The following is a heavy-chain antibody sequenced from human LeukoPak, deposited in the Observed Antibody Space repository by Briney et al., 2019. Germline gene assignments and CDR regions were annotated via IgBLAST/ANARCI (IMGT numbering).Heavy chain of an antibody. J-gene: IGHJ3*02. D-gene: IGHD7-27*01. CDR2: IYYSGST. V-gene: IGHV4-59*01. Sequence: PSETLSLICTVSGGSIRSYYGSWIRQPPGKGLEWIGSIYYSGSTSYSPSLKSRVTISVDTSKNQFSLKLSCVTAADTAVYYCARESANWRAFDIWGQGTMVTVSS. CDR1: GGSIRSYY. CDR3: ARESANWRAFDI.